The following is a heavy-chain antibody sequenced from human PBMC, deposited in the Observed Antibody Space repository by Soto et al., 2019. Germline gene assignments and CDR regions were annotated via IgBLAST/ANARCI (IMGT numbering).Heavy chain of an antibody. Sequence: QVQLQESGPGLVKPSETLSLTCTVSGGSISSYYWSWIRQPPGKGLEWIGYIYYSGSTNYNPSLKSRVTISVDTSKNPFSLKLSSVTAADTAVYYCARLGAYDFWSGYPPPYYYMDVWGKGTTVTVSS. J-gene: IGHJ6*03. CDR2: IYYSGST. CDR3: ARLGAYDFWSGYPPPYYYMDV. D-gene: IGHD3-3*01. V-gene: IGHV4-59*08. CDR1: GGSISSYY.